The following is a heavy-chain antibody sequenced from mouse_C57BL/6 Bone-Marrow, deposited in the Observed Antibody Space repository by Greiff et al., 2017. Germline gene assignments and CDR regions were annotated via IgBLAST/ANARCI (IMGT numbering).Heavy chain of an antibody. Sequence: EVKLVESGGDLVKPGGSLKLSCAASGFTFSSYGMSWVRQTPDQGLEWVATISSGGGYTYYPDSVKGRVTISRDKAKSTLYLQMSSLKSEDTAMYYCARWRGGSYFDYWGQGTTLTVSS. CDR1: GFTFSSYG. CDR3: ARWRGGSYFDY. V-gene: IGHV5-6*02. CDR2: ISSGGGYT. J-gene: IGHJ2*01.